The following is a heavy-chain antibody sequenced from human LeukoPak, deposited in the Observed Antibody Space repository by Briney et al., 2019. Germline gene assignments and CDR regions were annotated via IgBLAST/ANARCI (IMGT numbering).Heavy chain of an antibody. CDR2: MREDGSQE. J-gene: IGHJ4*02. V-gene: IGHV3-7*01. Sequence: GGSLRLSCAASGFTFSHYWMTWVRQAPGKGLEWVANMREDGSQETYVDSVKGRFTISRDNAKNSLYLQMNNVRAEDTAVYYCARYSYKHDCWGQGTLVTVSS. CDR3: ARYSYKHDC. D-gene: IGHD2-15*01. CDR1: GFTFSHYW.